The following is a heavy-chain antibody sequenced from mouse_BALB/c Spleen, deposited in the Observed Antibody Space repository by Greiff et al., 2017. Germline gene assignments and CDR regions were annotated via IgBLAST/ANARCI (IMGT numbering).Heavy chain of an antibody. V-gene: IGHV5-9-3*01. J-gene: IGHJ2*01. Sequence: DVKLVESGGGLVKPGGSLKLSCAASGFTFSSYAMSWVRQTPEKRLEWVATISSGGSYTYYPDSVKGRFTISRDNAKNTLYLQMSSLRSEDTAMYYCARLDGYLDYWGQGTTLTVSS. CDR3: ARLDGYLDY. CDR1: GFTFSSYA. D-gene: IGHD2-3*01. CDR2: ISSGGSYT.